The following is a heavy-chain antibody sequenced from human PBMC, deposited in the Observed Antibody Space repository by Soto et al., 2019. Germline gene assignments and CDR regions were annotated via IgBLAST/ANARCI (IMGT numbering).Heavy chain of an antibody. D-gene: IGHD3-10*01. CDR3: ARGTRRLLWFGESPFDP. CDR1: GYTFTGYY. V-gene: IGHV1-2*04. J-gene: IGHJ5*02. Sequence: ASVKVSCKASGYTFTGYYMHWVRQAPGQGLEWMGWINPNSGGTNYAQKFQGWVTMTRDTSISTAYMELSRLRSDDTAVYYCARGTRRLLWFGESPFDPWGQGTLVTVSS. CDR2: INPNSGGT.